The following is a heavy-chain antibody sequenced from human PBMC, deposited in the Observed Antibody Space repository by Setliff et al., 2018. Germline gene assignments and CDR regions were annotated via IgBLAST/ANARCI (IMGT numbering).Heavy chain of an antibody. CDR3: ARGAGWWDL. CDR2: SYTSGST. CDR1: GGSISSSY. Sequence: SETLSLTCTVSGGSISSSYWSWIRQPQGKGLEWIGYSYTSGSTNYNPSLKSRVTISVDTSKNQFSLKLSSVTAADTAVYYCARGAGWWDLWGQGTLVTVSS. J-gene: IGHJ5*02. V-gene: IGHV4-4*08.